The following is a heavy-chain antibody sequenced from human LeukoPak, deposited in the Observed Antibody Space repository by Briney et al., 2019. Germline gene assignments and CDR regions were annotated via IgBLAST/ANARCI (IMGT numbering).Heavy chain of an antibody. Sequence: SETLSLTCAVYGGSFSGYYWSWIRQPPGKGLEWVGEINHSGSTNYNPSLKSRVTISVDTSKNQFSLKLSSVTAADTAVYYCARGRIVAAGRRYSGIWYFDLWGRGTLVTVSS. J-gene: IGHJ2*01. CDR3: ARGRIVAAGRRYSGIWYFDL. CDR2: INHSGST. V-gene: IGHV4-34*01. D-gene: IGHD6-13*01. CDR1: GGSFSGYY.